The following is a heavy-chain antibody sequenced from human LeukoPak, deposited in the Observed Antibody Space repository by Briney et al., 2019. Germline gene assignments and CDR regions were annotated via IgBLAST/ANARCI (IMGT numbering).Heavy chain of an antibody. V-gene: IGHV3-23*01. CDR2: ITGSGDSI. CDR1: GFTFSSYA. CDR3: AKPVGAASSVYYYGMDV. D-gene: IGHD1-26*01. Sequence: GGSLRLSCAASGFTFSSYAMSWVRQAPGKGLEWVSGITGSGDSIYYADFEKGRFTISRDNSKNTLYLQMNSLRVDDTAVYYCAKPVGAASSVYYYGMDVWGQGTTVTVSS. J-gene: IGHJ6*02.